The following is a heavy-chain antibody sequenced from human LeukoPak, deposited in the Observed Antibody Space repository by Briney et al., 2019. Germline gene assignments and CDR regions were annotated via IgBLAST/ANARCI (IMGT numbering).Heavy chain of an antibody. CDR1: GFTFSSYG. V-gene: IGHV4-34*01. Sequence: LRLSCAASGFTFSSYGMHWVRQAPGKGLEWIGEINHSGSTNYNPSLKGRVTISVDTSKNQFSLKLSSVTAADTAVYYCARDMVRGNNDYWGQGTLVTVSS. D-gene: IGHD3-10*01. CDR3: ARDMVRGNNDY. J-gene: IGHJ4*02. CDR2: INHSGST.